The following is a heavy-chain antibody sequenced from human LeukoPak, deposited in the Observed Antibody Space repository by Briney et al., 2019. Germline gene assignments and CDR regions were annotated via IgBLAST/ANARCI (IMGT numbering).Heavy chain of an antibody. D-gene: IGHD5/OR15-5a*01. J-gene: IGHJ5*02. CDR3: ARGTRSVWEVLHL. Sequence: SETPSLTCTVSSGSISNSNFYWGWIRQPPGKGLEWIGEITHSGSTNYNPSLWSRVSISVDSSKNQFSLKLTSVTAADTALYYCARGTRSVWEVLHLWGQGTLVTVSS. CDR1: SGSISNSNFY. V-gene: IGHV4-39*07. CDR2: ITHSGST.